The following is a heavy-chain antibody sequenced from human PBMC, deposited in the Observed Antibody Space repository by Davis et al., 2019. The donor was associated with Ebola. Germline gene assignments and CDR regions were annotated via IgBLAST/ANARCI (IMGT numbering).Heavy chain of an antibody. V-gene: IGHV5-51*01. CDR3: ASLRRTITGMDDGFDV. Sequence: GESLKISCKDSGNSFTSYWIGWVRQMPGKGLEWMGIIYTGDSDTRYSPSFRGQVTISADKFTRTAYLQWGRLKASDTAMYYCASLRRTITGMDDGFDVWGQGTMVTVSS. D-gene: IGHD1-20*01. CDR1: GNSFTSYW. J-gene: IGHJ3*01. CDR2: IYTGDSDT.